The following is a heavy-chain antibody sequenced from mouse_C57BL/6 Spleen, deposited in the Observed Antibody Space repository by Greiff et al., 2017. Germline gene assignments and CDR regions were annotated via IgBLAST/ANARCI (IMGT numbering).Heavy chain of an antibody. V-gene: IGHV5-4*01. J-gene: IGHJ4*01. D-gene: IGHD2-4*01. CDR3: ARDDDYDRGYAMDY. CDR1: GFTFSSYA. Sequence: EVKVEESGGGLVKPGGSLKLSCAASGFTFSSYAMSWVRQTPEKRLEWVATISDGGSYTYYPDNVKGRFTNSRDNAKNNLYLQMSHLKSEDTAMYYCARDDDYDRGYAMDYWGQGTSVTVSS. CDR2: ISDGGSYT.